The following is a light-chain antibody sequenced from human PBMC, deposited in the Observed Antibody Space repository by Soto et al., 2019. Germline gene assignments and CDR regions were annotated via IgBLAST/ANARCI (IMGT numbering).Light chain of an antibody. CDR2: WAS. Sequence: DIMMIQSPDSLAVSMGERATINCKSSQSVLYTSNNRNYLAWYQQNPGQPPKLLIYWASTRDSGVPDRFSGSGSGTDFNLTISSLQAEDVAVYYCQQYYGNLITFGQGTRLEI. CDR3: QQYYGNLIT. J-gene: IGKJ5*01. CDR1: QSVLYTSNNRNY. V-gene: IGKV4-1*01.